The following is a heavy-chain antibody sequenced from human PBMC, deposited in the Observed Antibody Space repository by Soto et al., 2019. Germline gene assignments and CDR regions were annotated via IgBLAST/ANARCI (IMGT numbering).Heavy chain of an antibody. D-gene: IGHD2-2*01. J-gene: IGHJ6*03. V-gene: IGHV4-59*01. CDR2: IYYSGST. CDR1: GGSISSYY. Sequence: SETLSLTCTVSGGSISSYYWSWIRQPPGKGLEWIGYIYYSGSTNYNPSLKSRVTISVDTSKNQFSLKLSSVTAADTAVYYCARGPDSTSYYYYYMDVWGKGTTVTVSS. CDR3: ARGPDSTSYYYYYMDV.